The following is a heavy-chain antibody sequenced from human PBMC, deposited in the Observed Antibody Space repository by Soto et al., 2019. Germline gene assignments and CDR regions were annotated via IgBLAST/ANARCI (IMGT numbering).Heavy chain of an antibody. V-gene: IGHV3-30-3*02. D-gene: IGHD2-2*02. J-gene: IGHJ6*02. CDR2: ISYDGSNK. CDR3: AIDRAPILYYYYPGMDV. CDR1: GVPFSSDA. Sequence: GGSVRLSCSASGVPFSSDAMDGVRTAPGKGLEWVAVISYDGSNKYYADSVKGRFTISRDNSKNTLYLQMNSLRAEDTAVYYCAIDRAPILYYYYPGMDVWGQGTTVTVSS.